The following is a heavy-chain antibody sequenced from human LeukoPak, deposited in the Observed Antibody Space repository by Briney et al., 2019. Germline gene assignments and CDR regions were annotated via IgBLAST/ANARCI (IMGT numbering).Heavy chain of an antibody. CDR1: GGSISSYY. CDR3: ARGGYDFWSGYSNTYYYYYYYMDV. J-gene: IGHJ6*03. D-gene: IGHD3-3*01. Sequence: SETLTLTCTVSGGSISSYYWSWIRQPAGKGLEWIGRIYTSGSTNYNPSLKSRVTMSVDTSKNQFSLKLSSVTAADTAVYYCARGGYDFWSGYSNTYYYYYYYMDVWGKGTTVTVSS. V-gene: IGHV4-4*07. CDR2: IYTSGST.